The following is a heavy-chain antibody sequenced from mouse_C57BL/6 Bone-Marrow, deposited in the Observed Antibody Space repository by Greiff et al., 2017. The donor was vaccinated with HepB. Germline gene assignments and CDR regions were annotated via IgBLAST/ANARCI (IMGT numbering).Heavy chain of an antibody. Sequence: VKVVESGAELARPGASVKLSCKASGYTFTSYGISWVKQRTGQGLEWIGEIYPRSGNTYYNEKFKGKATLTADKSSSTAYMELRSLTSEDSAVYFCARKPYRDFDYWGQGTTLTVSS. V-gene: IGHV1-81*01. CDR1: GYTFTSYG. J-gene: IGHJ2*01. CDR3: ARKPYRDFDY. CDR2: IYPRSGNT.